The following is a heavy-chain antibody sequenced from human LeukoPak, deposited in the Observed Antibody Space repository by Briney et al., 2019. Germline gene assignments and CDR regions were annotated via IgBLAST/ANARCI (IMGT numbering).Heavy chain of an antibody. J-gene: IGHJ4*02. Sequence: GGSLRPSCAASGFPFSAYWMHWVRQAPGKGLGWVSTINTDGSVTTHADSVKGRFTISRDNAENTLYLQMNSLRGEDTAVYYCAKDYNYGQTDSWGQGTLVTVST. CDR1: GFPFSAYW. CDR2: INTDGSVT. CDR3: AKDYNYGQTDS. D-gene: IGHD5-18*01. V-gene: IGHV3-74*03.